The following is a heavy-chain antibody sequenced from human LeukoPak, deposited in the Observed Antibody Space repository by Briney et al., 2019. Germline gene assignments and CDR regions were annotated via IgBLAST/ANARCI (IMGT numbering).Heavy chain of an antibody. D-gene: IGHD1-1*01. CDR2: MNPNSGNT. CDR1: GYTFTSYD. V-gene: IGHV1-8*01. Sequence: ASVKVSCKASGYTFTSYDINWVRQATGQGLEWMGWMNPNSGNTGYAQKFQGRVTMTRNTSISTAYMELGSLRSEDTAVYYCARGLRRGTYNWFDPWGQGTLVTVSS. CDR3: ARGLRRGTYNWFDP. J-gene: IGHJ5*02.